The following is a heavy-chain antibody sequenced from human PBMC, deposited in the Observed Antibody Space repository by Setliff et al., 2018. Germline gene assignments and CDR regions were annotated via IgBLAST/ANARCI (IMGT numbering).Heavy chain of an antibody. CDR1: GCAFFGYF. V-gene: IGHV1-2*02. CDR2: INPDNGDT. D-gene: IGHD1-26*01. J-gene: IGHJ4*01. Sequence: ASVKVSCKASGCAFFGYFMNWVRQAPGQGLEWMGWINPDNGDTHYAEKFQGRVTMTRDTSISTAYMELSSLRSDDTAIYYCASAVWEFLYWGQGALVTVSS. CDR3: ASAVWEFLY.